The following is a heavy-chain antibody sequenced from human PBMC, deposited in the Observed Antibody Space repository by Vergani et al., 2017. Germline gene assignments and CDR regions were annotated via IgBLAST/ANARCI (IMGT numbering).Heavy chain of an antibody. Sequence: QVQLVQSGAEVKKPGSSVKVSCKASGGTFSSYAISWVRQAPGQGLEWMGGIIPSFGTANYAQKFQGRVTITADKSTSTAYMELSSLRSEDTAVYYCARDKTDREDGYINWFDPWGQGTLVTVSS. D-gene: IGHD5-24*01. CDR1: GGTFSSYA. CDR3: ARDKTDREDGYINWFDP. J-gene: IGHJ5*02. CDR2: IIPSFGTA. V-gene: IGHV1-69*06.